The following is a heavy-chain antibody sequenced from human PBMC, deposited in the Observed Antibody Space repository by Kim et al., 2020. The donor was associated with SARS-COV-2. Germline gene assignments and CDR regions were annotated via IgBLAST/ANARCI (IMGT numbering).Heavy chain of an antibody. Sequence: GGSLRLSCAASGFPSRTYPMIWVRQPPGKGPEGVSSISSSGDRTYYSSDSLKGRFTISRDNSRNTLYLQMNSLRAEDTAVYYCAKVISQTDYYWYGMDVWGQGTTVTVSS. CDR1: GFPSRTYP. J-gene: IGHJ6*02. V-gene: IGHV3-23*01. CDR2: ISSSGDRT. CDR3: AKVISQTDYYWYGMDV.